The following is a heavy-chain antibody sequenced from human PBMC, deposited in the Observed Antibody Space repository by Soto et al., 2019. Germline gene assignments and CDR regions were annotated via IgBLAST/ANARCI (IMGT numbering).Heavy chain of an antibody. Sequence: QVQLVQSGAEVKKPGASVKCSCKASGYTVTSYRLIWGRQAPGQGLERMGWISAYNGNTHYAQKLQGRVTMTTDTSTSTAYMELRSLRSDDTALYYCARDAAVGLFDYWGQGTLGTVSS. CDR2: ISAYNGNT. V-gene: IGHV1-18*01. J-gene: IGHJ4*02. D-gene: IGHD1-26*01. CDR3: ARDAAVGLFDY. CDR1: GYTVTSYR.